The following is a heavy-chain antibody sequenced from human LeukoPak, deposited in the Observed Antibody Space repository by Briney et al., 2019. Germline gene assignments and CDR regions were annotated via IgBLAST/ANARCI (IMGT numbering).Heavy chain of an antibody. V-gene: IGHV3-30*02. CDR3: ARDRNWNKYFDY. D-gene: IGHD1-20*01. CDR1: GFVFRNYG. CDR2: IRSDGSEQ. J-gene: IGHJ4*02. Sequence: PGGSLRLSCAASGFVFRNYGMRWVRQAPGKGLDWVAFIRSDGSEQYYADSVKGRFALSRDNSMKTVFLQMNSLRLEDTAVYYCARDRNWNKYFDYWGQGTLVTVSS.